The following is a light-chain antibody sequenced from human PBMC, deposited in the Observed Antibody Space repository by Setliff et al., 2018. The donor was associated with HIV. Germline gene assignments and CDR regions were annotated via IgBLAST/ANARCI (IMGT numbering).Light chain of an antibody. V-gene: IGKV3-20*01. CDR2: AAS. J-gene: IGKJ4*01. CDR1: QTVGSSQ. CDR3: QQYATSPRLT. Sequence: EIVLTQSPGTLSLSPGEKATLSCRASQTVGSSQVAWYQKRPGQAPRLLIFAASRRAAGIPDRFSGSGSGTDFTLTISRVEAEDFAVYYCQQYATSPRLTFGAGTKV.